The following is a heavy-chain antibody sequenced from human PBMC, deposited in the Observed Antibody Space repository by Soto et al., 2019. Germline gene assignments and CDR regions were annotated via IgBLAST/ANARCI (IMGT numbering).Heavy chain of an antibody. Sequence: TGGSLRLSCAASGFTFSSYAMSWVRQAPGKGLEWVSAISGSGGSTYYADSVKGRFTISRDNSKNTLYLQMNSLRAEDTAVYYCAKDPIKGALAAAGKGVGIGYWGQGTLVTVSS. D-gene: IGHD6-13*01. J-gene: IGHJ4*02. CDR3: AKDPIKGALAAAGKGVGIGY. V-gene: IGHV3-23*01. CDR2: ISGSGGST. CDR1: GFTFSSYA.